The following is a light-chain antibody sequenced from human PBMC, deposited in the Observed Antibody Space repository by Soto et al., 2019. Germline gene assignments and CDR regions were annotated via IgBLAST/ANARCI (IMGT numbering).Light chain of an antibody. CDR1: QSVGSD. V-gene: IGKV3-15*01. CDR3: QQYDNWPRT. J-gene: IGKJ1*01. Sequence: EIILTQSTATLSVAPGERATLSCRASQSVGSDLAWYQQKPGQPPKLLIYDASTRATGIPSRFSGSGSGTEFTLTISSLQSEDFAVYYCQQYDNWPRTFGQGTKV. CDR2: DAS.